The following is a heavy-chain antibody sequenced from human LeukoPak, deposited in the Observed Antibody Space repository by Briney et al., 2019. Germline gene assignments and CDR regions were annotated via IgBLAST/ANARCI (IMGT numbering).Heavy chain of an antibody. CDR2: FYPGDSDT. CDR3: ARSHPEWELLVFNY. CDR1: GYSFTSYW. Sequence: GGSLKISSQGSGYSFTSYWLGWVRKMPGKGLERMGIFYPGDSDTRYSPSFQGQVTISADKSISTAYLQWSSLKASDTAMYYCARSHPEWELLVFNYWGQGTLVTVSS. J-gene: IGHJ4*02. D-gene: IGHD1-26*01. V-gene: IGHV5-51*01.